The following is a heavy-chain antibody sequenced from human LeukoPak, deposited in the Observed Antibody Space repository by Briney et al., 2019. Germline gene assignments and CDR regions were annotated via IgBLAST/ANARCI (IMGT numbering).Heavy chain of an antibody. Sequence: ASVKVSCKASGYTFTSYDINWVRQATGQWLEWMGWMNPNSGNTGYAQKFQGRVTMTRNTSISTAYMELSSLRSEDTAVYYCARRALWFGGELTYWGQGTLVTVSS. CDR2: MNPNSGNT. V-gene: IGHV1-8*01. CDR3: ARRALWFGGELTY. CDR1: GYTFTSYD. J-gene: IGHJ4*02. D-gene: IGHD3-10*01.